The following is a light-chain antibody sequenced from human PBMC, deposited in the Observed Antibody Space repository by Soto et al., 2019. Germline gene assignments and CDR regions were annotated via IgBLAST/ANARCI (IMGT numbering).Light chain of an antibody. J-gene: IGKJ4*01. CDR1: QSIGNS. CDR2: DAF. Sequence: TVLTQSPATLSLSPGERATLSCKASQSIGNSLGGFQQKPGQAPRLLIDDAFNRATGIPARFTGSGSGSDFTLTISSLEPEDFGVYYCRQRYNWPLTFGGGTKVEIK. CDR3: RQRYNWPLT. V-gene: IGKV3-11*01.